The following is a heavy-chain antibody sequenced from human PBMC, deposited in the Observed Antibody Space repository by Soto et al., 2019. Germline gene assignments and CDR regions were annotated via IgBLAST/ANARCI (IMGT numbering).Heavy chain of an antibody. CDR2: IYSGGI. CDR3: AKWSRQLGGWELDP. V-gene: IGHV4-4*07. CDR1: GGSISSDF. D-gene: IGHD1-26*01. Sequence: SETLSLTCTISGGSISSDFWTWIRQPAGKGLEFIGRIYSGGINYNPSLESRATMSVDTSKNEFSVRLSSVSAADTAVYYCAKWSRQLGGWELDPWGQGTLVTVSS. J-gene: IGHJ5*02.